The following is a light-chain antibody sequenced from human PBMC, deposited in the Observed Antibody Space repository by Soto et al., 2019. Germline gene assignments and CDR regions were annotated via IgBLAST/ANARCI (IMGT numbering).Light chain of an antibody. CDR3: QLYGDWPLT. CDR2: ATS. V-gene: IGKV3-15*01. J-gene: IGKJ4*01. CDR1: QSVGNN. Sequence: EIVVTQSPATLSVPPEERATLSCRASQSVGNNFAWYQQKPGQAPRLLIFATSTRATGVPARFSGSGSGTEFTLTISSLQSEDFAVYYCQLYGDWPLTFGGGAKVEIE.